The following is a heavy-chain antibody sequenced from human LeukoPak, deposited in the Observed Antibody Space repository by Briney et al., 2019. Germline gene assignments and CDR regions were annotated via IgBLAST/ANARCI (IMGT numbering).Heavy chain of an antibody. Sequence: GGSLRLSCAASGFTFSSYAMHWVRQAPGKGLEYVSAISSNGGSTYYANSVKGRFTISRDNSKNTLYLQMGSLRAEDMAVYYCARDRGGSGYYYYFGYWGQGTLVTVSS. CDR2: ISSNGGST. CDR1: GFTFSSYA. D-gene: IGHD3-22*01. J-gene: IGHJ4*02. CDR3: ARDRGGSGYYYYFGY. V-gene: IGHV3-64*01.